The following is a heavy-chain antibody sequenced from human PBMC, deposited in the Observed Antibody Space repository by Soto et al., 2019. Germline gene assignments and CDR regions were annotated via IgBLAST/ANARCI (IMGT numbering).Heavy chain of an antibody. Sequence: AASVKVSCKASGYTFTSYDNNWVRQATGQGLEWMGWMNPNSGNTGYALKFQGRVTMTRNTSISTAYMELSSLRSEDTAVYYCARLVVVPAAIHYYYYYGMDVWGQGTTVTVSS. CDR2: MNPNSGNT. CDR3: ARLVVVPAAIHYYYYYGMDV. CDR1: GYTFTSYD. V-gene: IGHV1-8*01. J-gene: IGHJ6*02. D-gene: IGHD2-2*02.